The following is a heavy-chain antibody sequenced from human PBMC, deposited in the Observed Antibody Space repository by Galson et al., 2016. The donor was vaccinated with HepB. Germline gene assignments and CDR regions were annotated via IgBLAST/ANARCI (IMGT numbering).Heavy chain of an antibody. CDR2: IRHSGGRT. CDR3: AKLEGGLTYYGMDV. V-gene: IGHV3-23*01. Sequence: SLRLSCAASGFTFSSYAMTWVRQAPGKGLEWVSGIRHSGGRTYYADSVNGRFTISRDNSKNTLYLQMNSLRAEDTAAYYCAKLEGGLTYYGMDVWGHGTTVTVSS. CDR1: GFTFSSYA. J-gene: IGHJ6*02. D-gene: IGHD2-15*01.